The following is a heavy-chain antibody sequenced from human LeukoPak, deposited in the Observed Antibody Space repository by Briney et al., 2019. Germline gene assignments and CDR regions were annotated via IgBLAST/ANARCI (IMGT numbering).Heavy chain of an antibody. CDR1: GFTFSSYA. J-gene: IGHJ4*02. V-gene: IGHV3-23*01. CDR2: ISGSGGST. D-gene: IGHD3/OR15-3a*01. CDR3: AKPKFPGRGLVMLFDY. Sequence: GGSLRLSCAASGFTFSSYAMSWVRQAPGKGLEWVSAISGSGGSTYYADSVKGRFTISRDNSKNTLYLQMNSLRAEDTAVYYWAKPKFPGRGLVMLFDYWGQGTLVTVSS.